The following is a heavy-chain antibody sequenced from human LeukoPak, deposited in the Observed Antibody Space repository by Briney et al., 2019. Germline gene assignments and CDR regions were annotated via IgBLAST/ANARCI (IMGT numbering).Heavy chain of an antibody. Sequence: SEILSLTCTVSGGSISSYYWSWIRQPAGKGLEWIGRIYTSGSTNYNPSLKSRVTISVDKSKNQFSLKLSSVTAADTAVYYCARVLGDRQRFDAFDIWGQGTMVTVSS. CDR2: IYTSGST. V-gene: IGHV4-4*07. J-gene: IGHJ3*02. CDR3: ARVLGDRQRFDAFDI. D-gene: IGHD4-17*01. CDR1: GGSISSYY.